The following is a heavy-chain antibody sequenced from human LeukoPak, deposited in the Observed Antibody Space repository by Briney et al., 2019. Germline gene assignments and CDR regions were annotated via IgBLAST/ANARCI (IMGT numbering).Heavy chain of an antibody. CDR3: ARTSGRDGYNYYDY. J-gene: IGHJ4*02. Sequence: GGSLRLSCAASGFTFSSYAMTWVRQAPGKGLEWVSSISSSSSYIYYADSVKGRFTISRDNAKNSLYLQMNSLRAEDTAVYYCARTSGRDGYNYYDYWGQGTLVTVSS. CDR1: GFTFSSYA. V-gene: IGHV3-21*01. D-gene: IGHD5-24*01. CDR2: ISSSSSYI.